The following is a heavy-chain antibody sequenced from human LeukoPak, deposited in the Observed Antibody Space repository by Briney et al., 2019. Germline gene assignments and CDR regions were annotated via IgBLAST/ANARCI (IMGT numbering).Heavy chain of an antibody. J-gene: IGHJ6*04. V-gene: IGHV1-69*06. Sequence: SVKVSCKASGGTFSNYIIKWVRQAPGQGFEWMGGIIPMFGTTVYAQKFQGRVTITADKSTSTLYMQLSSLRSEDTAVYYCARDQPPWFGGGYYYYYGMDVWGKGTTVTVSS. CDR2: IIPMFGTT. D-gene: IGHD3-10*01. CDR3: ARDQPPWFGGGYYYYYGMDV. CDR1: GGTFSNYI.